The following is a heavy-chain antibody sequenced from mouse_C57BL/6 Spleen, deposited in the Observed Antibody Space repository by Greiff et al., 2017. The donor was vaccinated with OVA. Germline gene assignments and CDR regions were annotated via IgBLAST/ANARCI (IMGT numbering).Heavy chain of an antibody. CDR3: ARNSNYEDYAMDY. D-gene: IGHD2-5*01. J-gene: IGHJ4*01. CDR2: ISNGGGST. Sequence: EVKVEESGGGLVQPGGSLKLSCAASGFTFSDYYMYWVRQTPEKRLEWVAYISNGGGSTYYPDTVKGRFTISRDNAKNTLYLQMSRLKSEDTAMYYCARNSNYEDYAMDYWGQGTSVTVSS. V-gene: IGHV5-12*01. CDR1: GFTFSDYY.